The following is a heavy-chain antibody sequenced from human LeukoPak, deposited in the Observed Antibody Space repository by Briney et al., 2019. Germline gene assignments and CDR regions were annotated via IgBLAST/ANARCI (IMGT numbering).Heavy chain of an antibody. Sequence: GASVKVSCKASGYTFTSYGISWVRQAPGQGLEWMGWINPNSGGTNYAQKFQGRVTMTRDTSISTAYMELSRLRSDDTAVYYCARGNYYDSSGYYPEYFQHWGQGTLVTVSS. D-gene: IGHD3-22*01. V-gene: IGHV1-2*02. CDR3: ARGNYYDSSGYYPEYFQH. CDR1: GYTFTSYG. J-gene: IGHJ1*01. CDR2: INPNSGGT.